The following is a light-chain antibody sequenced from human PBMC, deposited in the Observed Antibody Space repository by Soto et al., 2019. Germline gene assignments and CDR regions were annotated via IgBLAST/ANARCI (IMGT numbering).Light chain of an antibody. V-gene: IGLV4-69*01. J-gene: IGLJ2*01. CDR1: SGHSNYV. CDR3: QTWDTGIRV. CDR2: LNSDGSH. Sequence: QPVLTQSPSASASLGASVKLTCTLSSGHSNYVIAWHQQQPEKGPRYLMKLNSDGSHSKGDGIPDRFSGSSSGAERYLTISSLQSEDEADYYCQTWDTGIRVFGGGTK.